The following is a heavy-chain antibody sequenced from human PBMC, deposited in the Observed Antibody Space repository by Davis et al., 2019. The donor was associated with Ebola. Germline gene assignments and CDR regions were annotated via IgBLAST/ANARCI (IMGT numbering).Heavy chain of an antibody. CDR1: GGSISSGDYY. CDR2: IYYSGST. D-gene: IGHD1-7*01. Sequence: MPSETLSLTCTVSGGSISSGDYYWSWIRQPPGKGLEWIGYIYYSGSTYYNPSLKSRVTISVDTSKNQFSLKLSSVTAADTAVYYCARLMTGTISGAFDIWGQGTMVTVSS. CDR3: ARLMTGTISGAFDI. J-gene: IGHJ3*02. V-gene: IGHV4-30-4*01.